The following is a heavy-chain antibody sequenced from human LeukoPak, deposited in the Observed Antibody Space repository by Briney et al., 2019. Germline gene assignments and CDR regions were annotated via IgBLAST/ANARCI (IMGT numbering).Heavy chain of an antibody. V-gene: IGHV4-30-2*01. D-gene: IGHD7-27*01. CDR1: GGSISSGGYY. CDR2: IYHSGST. CDR3: ASQRTGDPTPIDY. Sequence: PSETLSLTFTVSGGSISSGGYYWSWIRQPPGKGLEWIGYIYHSGSTYYNPSLKSRVTISVDRSKNQFSLKLSSATAADTAVYYCASQRTGDPTPIDYWGQGTLVTVSS. J-gene: IGHJ4*02.